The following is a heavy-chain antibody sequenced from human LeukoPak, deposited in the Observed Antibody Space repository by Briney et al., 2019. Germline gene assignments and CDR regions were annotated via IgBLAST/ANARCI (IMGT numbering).Heavy chain of an antibody. CDR1: GFTFSGYA. J-gene: IGHJ4*02. CDR2: INSDGSST. V-gene: IGHV3-74*01. D-gene: IGHD1-26*01. CDR3: ARGGTSGSLIY. Sequence: GGSRRLSCAASGFTFSGYAMSWVRQAPGEGLEWVSRINSDGSSTSYADSVKGRFTISRDKAKNTLYLQMNSLRAEDTAVYYCARGGTSGSLIYWGQGTLVTVSS.